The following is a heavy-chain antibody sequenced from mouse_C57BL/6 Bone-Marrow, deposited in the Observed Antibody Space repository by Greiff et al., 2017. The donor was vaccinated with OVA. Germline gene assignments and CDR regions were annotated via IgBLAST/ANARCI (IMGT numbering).Heavy chain of an antibody. CDR2: IHPNSGST. Sequence: QVQLQQPGAELVKPGASVKLSCKASGYTFTSSWMHWVKQRPGQGLEWIGMIHPNSGSTNYNEKFKSKATLTVDKSSSTAYMQLSSLTSEDSAVYYCALITTAHAMDYWGQGTSVTVSS. CDR3: ALITTAHAMDY. CDR1: GYTFTSSW. J-gene: IGHJ4*01. D-gene: IGHD1-1*01. V-gene: IGHV1-64*01.